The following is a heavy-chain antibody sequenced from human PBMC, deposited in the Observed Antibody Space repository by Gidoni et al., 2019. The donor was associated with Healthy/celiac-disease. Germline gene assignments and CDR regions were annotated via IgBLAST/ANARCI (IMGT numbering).Heavy chain of an antibody. J-gene: IGHJ4*02. CDR1: GFPFSSYS. Sequence: EVQLVESGGGLVKPGGSLRLSCAASGFPFSSYSMNWVRQAPGKGLEWVSSISSSSSYIYYADSVKGRFTISRDNAKNSLYLQMNSLRAEDTAVYYCARVSSSGWYAYYYFDYWGQGTLVTVSS. V-gene: IGHV3-21*01. D-gene: IGHD6-19*01. CDR2: ISSSSSYI. CDR3: ARVSSSGWYAYYYFDY.